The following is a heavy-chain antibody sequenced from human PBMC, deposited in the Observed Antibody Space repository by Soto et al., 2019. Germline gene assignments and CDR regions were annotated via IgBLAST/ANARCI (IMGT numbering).Heavy chain of an antibody. D-gene: IGHD4-17*01. J-gene: IGHJ4*02. V-gene: IGHV4-59*08. CDR2: IYYSGST. CDR3: ARRLSGDYCDY. Sequence: SETLSLTGTVSGGSISSYYWSWIRQPPGKGLEWIGYIYYSGSTNYNPSLKSRVTISVDTSKNQFSLKLSSVTAADTAVYYCARRLSGDYCDYWGQGTLVTVSS. CDR1: GGSISSYY.